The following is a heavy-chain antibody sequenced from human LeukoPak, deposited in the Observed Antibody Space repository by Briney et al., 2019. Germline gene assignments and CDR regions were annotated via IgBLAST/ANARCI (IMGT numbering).Heavy chain of an antibody. CDR3: ASWDLR. D-gene: IGHD1-26*01. J-gene: IGHJ4*02. V-gene: IGHV3-7*01. CDR2: IKEDGSEK. Sequence: GGSLRLSCAASGFTYRRHWMMGARDARGGGREWVAEIKEDGSEKYYVDSVKGQFTFSRDNAKNSLYLQMNSLRAEDTAVYYCASWDLRWGRGTLVTVSS. CDR1: GFTYRRHW.